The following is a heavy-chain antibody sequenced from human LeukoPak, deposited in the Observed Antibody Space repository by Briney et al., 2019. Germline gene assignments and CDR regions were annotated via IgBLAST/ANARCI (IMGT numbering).Heavy chain of an antibody. V-gene: IGHV3-30*18. J-gene: IGHJ4*02. CDR3: AKSAYYDASGYYREYYFDY. CDR1: GFTFSSYG. D-gene: IGHD3-22*01. CDR2: ISYDGSNK. Sequence: PGGSLRLSCAASGFTFSSYGMHWVRQAPGKGLEWVAVISYDGSNKYYADSVKGRFTISRDKTKNTLYPQMNSLRAEDTAVYYCAKSAYYDASGYYREYYFDYWGQGTLVTVSS.